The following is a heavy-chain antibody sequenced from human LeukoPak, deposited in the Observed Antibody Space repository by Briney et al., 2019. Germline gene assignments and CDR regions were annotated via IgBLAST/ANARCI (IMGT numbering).Heavy chain of an antibody. CDR1: GFPFSNYW. V-gene: IGHV3-7*01. Sequence: GGSLRLSCATSGFPFSNYWMNWVRQAPGKGLEWVANIKQDGSEKFYVDSVKGRFTISRDNAKNSLYLQMNSLRVDDTAVYYCASLGNWGQGTLVTVSS. CDR3: ASLGN. D-gene: IGHD1-1*01. J-gene: IGHJ4*02. CDR2: IKQDGSEK.